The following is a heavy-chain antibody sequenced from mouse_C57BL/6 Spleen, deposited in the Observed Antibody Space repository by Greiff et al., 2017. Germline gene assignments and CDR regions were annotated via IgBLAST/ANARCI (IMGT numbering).Heavy chain of an antibody. Sequence: ESGPGILQSSQTLSLTCSFSGFSLSTSGMGVSWIRQPSGKGLEWLAHIYWDDDKRYNPSLKSRLTISKDTSRNQVFLKITSVDTADTATYYCARIITTVVDYYAMDYWGQGTSVTVSS. V-gene: IGHV8-12*01. D-gene: IGHD1-1*01. J-gene: IGHJ4*01. CDR1: GFSLSTSGMG. CDR2: IYWDDDK. CDR3: ARIITTVVDYYAMDY.